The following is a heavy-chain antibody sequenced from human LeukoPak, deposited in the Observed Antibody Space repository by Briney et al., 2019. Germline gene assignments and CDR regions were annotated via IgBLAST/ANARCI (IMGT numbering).Heavy chain of an antibody. CDR1: GGSISSGGYY. D-gene: IGHD3-22*01. CDR3: ATAKPWYYYDSSGYYFRGGRFDP. Sequence: TLSLTCTVSGGSISSGGYYWSWIRQHPGKGLEWIGYIYYSGSTYYNPSLKSRVTISVDTSKNQFSLKLSSVTAADTAVYYCATAKPWYYYDSSGYYFRGGRFDPWGQGTLVTVSS. CDR2: IYYSGST. V-gene: IGHV4-31*03. J-gene: IGHJ5*02.